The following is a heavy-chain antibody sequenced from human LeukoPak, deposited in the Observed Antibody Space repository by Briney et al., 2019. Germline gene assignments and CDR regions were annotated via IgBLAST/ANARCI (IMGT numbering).Heavy chain of an antibody. J-gene: IGHJ3*02. Sequence: SETLSLTCTVSGGSISSSSYYWGWIRQPPGKGLEWIGSMYYTGSTYYNPSLKSRVTISVDTSKNQFSLKLNSVTAADTAVYYCARHPKPPAYGSGMFDIWGQGTMVTVSS. D-gene: IGHD3-10*01. CDR2: MYYTGST. CDR3: ARHPKPPAYGSGMFDI. V-gene: IGHV4-39*01. CDR1: GGSISSSSYY.